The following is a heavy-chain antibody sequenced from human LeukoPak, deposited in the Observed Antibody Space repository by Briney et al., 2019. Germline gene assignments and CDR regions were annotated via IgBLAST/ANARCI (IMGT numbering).Heavy chain of an antibody. CDR2: IIPILGIA. J-gene: IGHJ4*02. V-gene: IGHV1-69*04. CDR3: ARSAVVTPSAGFDY. CDR1: GGTFSSYA. D-gene: IGHD4-23*01. Sequence: GASVKVSCKASGGTFSSYAISWVRQAPGQGLEWMGRIIPILGIANYAQKFQGRVTITADKSTSTAYMELSSLRSEDTAVYYCARSAVVTPSAGFDYWGQGTLVTVSS.